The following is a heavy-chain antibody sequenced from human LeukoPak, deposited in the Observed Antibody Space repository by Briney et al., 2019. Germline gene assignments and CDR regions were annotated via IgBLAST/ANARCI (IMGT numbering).Heavy chain of an antibody. CDR3: AIYYYDSSGYYKFDY. D-gene: IGHD3-22*01. J-gene: IGHJ4*02. Sequence: PSGTLSLTRAVSGGSISSSNWWSWVRQPPGKGLEWIGEIYHSGSTNYNPSLKSRVTISVDKSKNQFSLKLSYVTAADTAVYYCAIYYYDSSGYYKFDYWGQGTLVTVSS. V-gene: IGHV4-4*02. CDR1: GGSISSSNW. CDR2: IYHSGST.